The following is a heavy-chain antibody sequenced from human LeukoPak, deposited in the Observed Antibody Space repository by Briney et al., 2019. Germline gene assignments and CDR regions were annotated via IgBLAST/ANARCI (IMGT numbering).Heavy chain of an antibody. J-gene: IGHJ5*02. V-gene: IGHV3-23*01. CDR3: ARAGPPAFDP. CDR1: GFTFSTYV. CDR2: ISGSGDST. Sequence: GGSLRLSCAVSGFTFSTYVMSWVRQAPGKGLEWVSGISGSGDSTYYADSVKGRFTISRDNSKNTLYLQMNSLRAEDTAVYYCARAGPPAFDPWGQGTLVTVSS.